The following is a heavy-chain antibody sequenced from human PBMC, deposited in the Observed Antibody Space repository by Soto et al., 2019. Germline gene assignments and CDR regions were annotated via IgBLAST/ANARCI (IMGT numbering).Heavy chain of an antibody. J-gene: IGHJ3*02. CDR1: GYTFTGHY. Sequence: QVQLVQSGAEVKKPGASVKVYCKASGYTFTGHYMHWVRQAPGQGLAWMGWINPNSVGTNYAQKFQGRVTMTRETSISTAYMELSRLRSDDTAVYYCAREPMVRAAHGFDIWGQGTMVTVSS. CDR3: AREPMVRAAHGFDI. CDR2: INPNSVGT. D-gene: IGHD3-10*01. V-gene: IGHV1-2*02.